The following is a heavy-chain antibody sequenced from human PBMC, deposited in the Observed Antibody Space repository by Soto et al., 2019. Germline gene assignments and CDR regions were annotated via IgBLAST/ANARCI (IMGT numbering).Heavy chain of an antibody. V-gene: IGHV3-23*01. CDR1: GFTFSNYA. CDR2: ISSSGGST. Sequence: GGSLRLSCAASGFTFSNYAMNWVRQAPGKGLEWVSSISSSGGSTYYADSVKGRFTISRDNSKNTLCLQMNSLRAEDTALYYCAKESGSGSSGSFYSGVPYYFDYWGQGALVTVSS. CDR3: AKESGSGSSGSFYSGVPYYFDY. J-gene: IGHJ4*02. D-gene: IGHD3-10*01.